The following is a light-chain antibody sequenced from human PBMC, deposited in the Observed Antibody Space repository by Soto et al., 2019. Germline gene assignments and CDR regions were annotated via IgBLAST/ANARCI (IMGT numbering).Light chain of an antibody. CDR3: QQYNNWPLT. V-gene: IGKV3-15*01. CDR1: QSISRN. J-gene: IGKJ1*01. Sequence: EIVMTQSPATLSVSPGERVTLSCRASQSISRNLAWCQQKHGQAPRLLIYGASTRATDIPARFSGSGSGTEFPLTISSLQSEDFAVYYCQQYNNWPLTFGQGTKVEIK. CDR2: GAS.